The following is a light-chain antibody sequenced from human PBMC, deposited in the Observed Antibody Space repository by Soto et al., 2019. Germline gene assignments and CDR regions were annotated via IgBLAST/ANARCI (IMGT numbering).Light chain of an antibody. Sequence: QSVLTQPPSASASLGASVTLTCTLSSGYSNYKVDWYQQRPGKGPRFVMRVGTGGIVGSKGDGIPDRFSVLGSGLNRYLTIKNIQEEDEGDYHCGADHGSGRNFVVFGGGTKLTVL. CDR3: GADHGSGRNFVV. CDR2: VGTGGIVG. V-gene: IGLV9-49*01. CDR1: SGYSNYK. J-gene: IGLJ2*01.